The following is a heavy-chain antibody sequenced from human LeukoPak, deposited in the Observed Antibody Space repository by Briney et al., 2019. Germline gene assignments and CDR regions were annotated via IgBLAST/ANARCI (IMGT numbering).Heavy chain of an antibody. CDR3: TSQSSVQLERHRLERKKYYYYMDV. V-gene: IGHV3-73*01. CDR1: GFTFSGSA. CDR2: IRSKANSYAT. Sequence: GGSLRLSCAASGFTFSGSAMHWVRQASEKGLEWVGRIRSKANSYATAYSASVKGRFTISRDDSKNTAYLQMNSLKTEDTAVYYCTSQSSVQLERHRLERKKYYYYMDVWGKGTTVTVSS. J-gene: IGHJ6*03. D-gene: IGHD1-1*01.